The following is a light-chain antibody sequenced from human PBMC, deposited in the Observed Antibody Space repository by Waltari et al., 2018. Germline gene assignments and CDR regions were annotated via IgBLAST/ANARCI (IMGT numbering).Light chain of an antibody. J-gene: IGKJ1*01. CDR1: QSVGRS. V-gene: IGKV3-20*01. CDR3: QMYVRLPVT. CDR2: DAS. Sequence: SCRASQSVGRSLAWYQQKPGQAPRLLIYDASKRATGIPERVSGSGSGTDFSLTISRLEPEDFAVHYCQMYVRLPVTFGQGTKVEIK.